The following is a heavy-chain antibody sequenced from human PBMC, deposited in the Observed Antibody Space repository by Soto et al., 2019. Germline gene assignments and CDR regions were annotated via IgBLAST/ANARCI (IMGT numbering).Heavy chain of an antibody. CDR2: IKQDGSEK. V-gene: IGHV3-7*01. D-gene: IGHD3-10*01. CDR1: GFTFSSYW. CDR3: ARDLTGSYYAY. Sequence: EVQLVESGGGLVQPGGSLRLSCAASGFTFSSYWMSWVRQAPGKGLEWVANIKQDGSEKYYVDSVKGRFTISRDNAKNSLYLQMNSLRVEDTAVYYCARDLTGSYYAYWGQGTLVTVSS. J-gene: IGHJ4*02.